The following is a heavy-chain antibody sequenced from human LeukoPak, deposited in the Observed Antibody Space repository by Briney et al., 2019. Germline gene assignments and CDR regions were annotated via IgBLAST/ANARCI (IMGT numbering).Heavy chain of an antibody. Sequence: GGTLRLSCAASGFTFSSYAMNWVRQAPGKGLAWVSGINNSGGSTYYADSVKGRFTISRDNSKNTLYLQMNSLRAEDTAVYYCAKPPGLRRLDPWGQGTLVTVSS. V-gene: IGHV3-23*01. D-gene: IGHD5-12*01. CDR1: GFTFSSYA. CDR2: INNSGGST. J-gene: IGHJ5*02. CDR3: AKPPGLRRLDP.